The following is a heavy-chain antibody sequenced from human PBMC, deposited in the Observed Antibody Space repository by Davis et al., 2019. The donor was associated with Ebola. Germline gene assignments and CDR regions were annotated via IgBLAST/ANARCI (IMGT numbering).Heavy chain of an antibody. CDR1: GYTFTRYA. J-gene: IGHJ4*02. CDR2: VHCGNGNT. V-gene: IGHV1-3*01. D-gene: IGHD6-19*01. CDR3: ARASFGYNSGWYADY. Sequence: AASVKVSCKASGYTFTRYAMHWVRQAPGQRLEWMGWVHCGNGNTKYSQRFQGRVTITTDTSASTVYLDLTSLRSEDTAVFYCARASFGYNSGWYADYWGPGSLVTVSS.